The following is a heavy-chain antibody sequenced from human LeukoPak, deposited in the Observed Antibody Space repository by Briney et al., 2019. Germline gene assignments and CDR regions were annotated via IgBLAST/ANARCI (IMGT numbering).Heavy chain of an antibody. J-gene: IGHJ4*02. CDR3: AKAGESGYGYTYFDY. V-gene: IGHV3-30*02. CDR1: GFTFSSYG. CDR2: IRYDGSNK. Sequence: GGSLRLSCAASGFTFSSYGMHWVRQAPGKGPEWVAFIRYDGSNKYYADSVKGRFTISRDNSKNTLYLQMNSLRAEDTAVYYCAKAGESGYGYTYFDYWGQGTLVTVSS. D-gene: IGHD3-22*01.